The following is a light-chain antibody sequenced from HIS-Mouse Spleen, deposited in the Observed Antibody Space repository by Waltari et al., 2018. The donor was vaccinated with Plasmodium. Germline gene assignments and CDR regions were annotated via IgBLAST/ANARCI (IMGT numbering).Light chain of an antibody. V-gene: IGKV1-5*03. J-gene: IGKJ1*01. CDR2: KAS. CDR3: QQYNSYWT. Sequence: DIQMTQSLSTLSASVGDRVTITCLASQSISSWLAWYQQKPGKAPKLLIYKASSLESGVPSRFSGSGSGTEFTLTISSLQPDDFATYYCQQYNSYWTFGQGTKVEIK. CDR1: QSISSW.